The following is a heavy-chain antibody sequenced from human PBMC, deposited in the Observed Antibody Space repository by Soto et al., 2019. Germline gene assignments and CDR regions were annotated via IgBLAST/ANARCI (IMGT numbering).Heavy chain of an antibody. CDR3: ARDMGFGLSDY. J-gene: IGHJ4*02. D-gene: IGHD3-10*01. V-gene: IGHV1-3*01. CDR2: INAGNGNT. CDR1: GYTFTSYA. Sequence: GASVKVSCKASGYTFTSYAMYWVRQAPGQRLEWMGWINAGNGNTKYSQKFQGRVTITRDTSATTAYMELSSLRSEDTAVYYCARDMGFGLSDYWGQGILVTVSS.